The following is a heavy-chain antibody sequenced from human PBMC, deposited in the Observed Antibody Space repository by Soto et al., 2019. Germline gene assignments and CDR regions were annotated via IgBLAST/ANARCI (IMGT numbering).Heavy chain of an antibody. J-gene: IGHJ4*02. Sequence: QVQLVQSGAEVKKPGSSVKVSCKASGGTFSSYTISWVRQAPGQGLEWMGRIIPILGIANYAQKFQGRVTITADKSTSTAYMELSSLRSEDTAVYYCARGVVVPAATYYFDYRGQGTLVTVSS. V-gene: IGHV1-69*02. D-gene: IGHD2-2*01. CDR2: IIPILGIA. CDR1: GGTFSSYT. CDR3: ARGVVVPAATYYFDY.